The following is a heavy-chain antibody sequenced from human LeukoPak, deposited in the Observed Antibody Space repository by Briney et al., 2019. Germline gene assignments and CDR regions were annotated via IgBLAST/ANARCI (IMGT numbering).Heavy chain of an antibody. CDR2: ISNSSTST. V-gene: IGHV3-23*01. CDR1: GFTFSSYA. D-gene: IGHD3-22*01. CDR3: ARGPHYYDSERDYYYYYAIDV. J-gene: IGHJ6*02. Sequence: PGGSLRLSCAASGFTFSSYAMSWVRQAPGKGLESVSVISNSSTSTYYADSVKGRFTISRDNSKNTLYLQMNSLRAEDTAIYYCARGPHYYDSERDYYYYYAIDVWGQGTTVTVSS.